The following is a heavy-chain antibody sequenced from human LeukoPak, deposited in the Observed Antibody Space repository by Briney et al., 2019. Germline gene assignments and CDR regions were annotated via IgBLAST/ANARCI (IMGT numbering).Heavy chain of an antibody. Sequence: SETLSLTCTVSGGSISSSSYYWSWIRQPPGKGLEWIGYIYYSGSTNYNPSLKSRVTISVDTSKNQFSLKLSSVTAADTAVYYCARQDTTVALWYFDYWGQGTLVTVSS. V-gene: IGHV4-61*05. CDR3: ARQDTTVALWYFDY. J-gene: IGHJ4*02. CDR1: GGSISSSSYY. CDR2: IYYSGST. D-gene: IGHD4-23*01.